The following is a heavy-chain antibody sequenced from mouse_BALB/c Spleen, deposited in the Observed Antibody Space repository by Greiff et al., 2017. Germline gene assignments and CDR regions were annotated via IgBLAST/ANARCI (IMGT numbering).Heavy chain of an antibody. J-gene: IGHJ3*01. CDR3: APYVPPFAY. V-gene: IGHV14-3*02. D-gene: IGHD5-1*01. CDR1: GFNIKDTY. Sequence: VQLKESGAELVKPGASVKLSCTASGFNIKDTYMHWVKQRPEQGLEWIGRIDPANGNTKYDPKFQGKATITADTSSNTAYLQLSSLTSEDTAVYYCAPYVPPFAYWGQGTLVTVSA. CDR2: IDPANGNT.